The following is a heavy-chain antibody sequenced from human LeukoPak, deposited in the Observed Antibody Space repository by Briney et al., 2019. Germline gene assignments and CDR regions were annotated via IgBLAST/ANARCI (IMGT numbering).Heavy chain of an antibody. J-gene: IGHJ5*02. CDR3: AKDVWQQLVSWFDP. CDR1: GFTFSSYG. V-gene: IGHV3-30*18. Sequence: GGSLRLSCAASGFTFSSYGMHWVRQAPGKGLEWVAVISYDGSNKYCADSVKGRFTISRDNSKNTLYLQMNSLRAEDTAVYYCAKDVWQQLVSWFDPWGQGTLVTVSS. CDR2: ISYDGSNK. D-gene: IGHD6-13*01.